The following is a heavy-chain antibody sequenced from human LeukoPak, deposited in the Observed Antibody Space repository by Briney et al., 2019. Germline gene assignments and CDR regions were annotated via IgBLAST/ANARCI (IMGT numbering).Heavy chain of an antibody. CDR1: GGSISSYY. D-gene: IGHD2-21*02. V-gene: IGHV4-59*01. CDR3: ARRGVVTATSFDAMDV. J-gene: IGHJ6*03. CDR2: IYYTGST. Sequence: PSETLSLTCTVSGGSISSYYWSWIRQPPGEGLKWIGYIYYTGSTNYSPSLKSRVTISVDTSKTQFSLRLSSVTTADTAVYYCARRGVVTATSFDAMDVWGNGTTVTVSS.